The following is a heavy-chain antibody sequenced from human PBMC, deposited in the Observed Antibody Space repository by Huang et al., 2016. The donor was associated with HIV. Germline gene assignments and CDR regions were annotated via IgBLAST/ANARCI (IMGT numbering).Heavy chain of an antibody. CDR2: IYYDGGT. Sequence: QVQLQESGPGLVKPSQTLSLTCTVSGGLIRSGGYYWSWIRQPPGKGLEWIGNIYYDGGTCYNPALRSRVSISVDTSKNQFSLKLTSVTAADTAVFFCARSLYDASGSSLNYFDYWGQGTLVTVSS. V-gene: IGHV4-30-4*08. CDR1: GGLIRSGGYY. CDR3: ARSLYDASGSSLNYFDY. J-gene: IGHJ4*02. D-gene: IGHD3-22*01.